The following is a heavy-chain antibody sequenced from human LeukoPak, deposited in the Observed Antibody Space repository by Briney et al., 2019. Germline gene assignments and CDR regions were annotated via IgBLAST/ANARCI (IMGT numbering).Heavy chain of an antibody. Sequence: GASVKVSCKASVYTFTGYYMHWVRQAPGQGIEWMGWINPNSGGRNYAQKFQGRVTMTRDTSISTAYMELSRLRSDDTAVYYCPRREYSSSLGTGVAFDIWGQGTMVTVSS. D-gene: IGHD6-6*01. CDR1: VYTFTGYY. V-gene: IGHV1-2*02. CDR3: PRREYSSSLGTGVAFDI. CDR2: INPNSGGR. J-gene: IGHJ3*02.